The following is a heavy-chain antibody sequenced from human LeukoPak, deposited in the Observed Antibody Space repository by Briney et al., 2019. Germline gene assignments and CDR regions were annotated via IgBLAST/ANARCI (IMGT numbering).Heavy chain of an antibody. J-gene: IGHJ3*02. Sequence: SEILSLTCSVSGGSISSSSYYWGWIRQPPGKGLEWIGSIYYSGSTYYNLSLKSRVTISVDTSKNQFSLKLSSVTAADTAVYYCARDLDAYDIWGQGTMVTVSS. CDR3: ARDLDAYDI. CDR2: IYYSGST. CDR1: GGSISSSSYY. V-gene: IGHV4-39*07.